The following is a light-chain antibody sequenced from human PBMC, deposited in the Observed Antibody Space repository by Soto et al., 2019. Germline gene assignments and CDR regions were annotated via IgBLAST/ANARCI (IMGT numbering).Light chain of an antibody. CDR3: QQYNNWPLT. CDR2: GAS. CDR1: HSVSSN. Sequence: EKVMTQSPATLSVSPGEISTLSCRASHSVSSNLAWYQQKNGKAPRPLIYGASSRATGIPVRLSGSGYGTEFTITISSMKYEDFAVYYCQQYNNWPLTFGQGTGLEIK. J-gene: IGKJ5*01. V-gene: IGKV3-15*01.